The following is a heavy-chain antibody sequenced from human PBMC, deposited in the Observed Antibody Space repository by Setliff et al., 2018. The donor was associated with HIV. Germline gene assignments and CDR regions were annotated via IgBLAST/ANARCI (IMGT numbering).Heavy chain of an antibody. J-gene: IGHJ4*02. CDR1: GFTFSSYA. Sequence: PGGSLRLSCAASGFTFSSYAMHWVRQAPGKGLEWVAVISYDGSNKYYADSVKGRFTISRDNSKNTLYLQMNSLRAEDTAVYYCARGYCSSTSCYMLYYFDYWGQGTLVTVSS. CDR2: ISYDGSNK. V-gene: IGHV3-30*04. CDR3: ARGYCSSTSCYMLYYFDY. D-gene: IGHD2-2*02.